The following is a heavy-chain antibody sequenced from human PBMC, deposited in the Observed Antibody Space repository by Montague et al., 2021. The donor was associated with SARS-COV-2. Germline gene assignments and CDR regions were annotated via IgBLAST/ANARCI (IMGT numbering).Heavy chain of an antibody. CDR1: GGSFSGYY. V-gene: IGHV4-34*01. D-gene: IGHD2-2*02. Sequence: SETLSLTCAVYGGSFSGYYWNWIRQPPGKGLGWIGEINHSGSANYNPSLKRRVTISVDTSKNQSSLKLNSVTAADTAVYYCARLGEGVVPAPILGIGPFYSYFYMDVWGKGATVTVSS. CDR2: INHSGSA. CDR3: ARLGEGVVPAPILGIGPFYSYFYMDV. J-gene: IGHJ6*03.